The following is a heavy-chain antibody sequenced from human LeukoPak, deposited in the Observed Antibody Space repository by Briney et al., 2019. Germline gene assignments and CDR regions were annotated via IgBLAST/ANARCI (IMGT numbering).Heavy chain of an antibody. Sequence: PGGSPRPSCAASGITLSSYANHWVRQAPGKGMEYGSAISSNGGSTYYANSVKGRFTISRDNSKNTLYLQMGSLRAEDMAVYYCARAVPPDRGGPYIDYWGQGTLVTVSS. J-gene: IGHJ4*02. CDR2: ISSNGGST. D-gene: IGHD1-14*01. CDR3: ARAVPPDRGGPYIDY. CDR1: GITLSSYA. V-gene: IGHV3-64*01.